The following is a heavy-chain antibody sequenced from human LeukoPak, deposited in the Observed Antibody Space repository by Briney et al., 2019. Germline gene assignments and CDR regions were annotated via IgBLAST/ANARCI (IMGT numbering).Heavy chain of an antibody. CDR3: ARDQTPRYCSSTSCYTGDAFDI. CDR2: ISAYNGNT. CDR1: GYTFTSYG. D-gene: IGHD2-2*02. Sequence: ASVKVSCKASGYTFTSYGISWVRQAPGQGLEWMGWISAYNGNTNYAQKLQGRVTMTTDTSTSTAYMELRSLRSDDTAVYYCARDQTPRYCSSTSCYTGDAFDIWGQGTMVTVSS. J-gene: IGHJ3*02. V-gene: IGHV1-18*01.